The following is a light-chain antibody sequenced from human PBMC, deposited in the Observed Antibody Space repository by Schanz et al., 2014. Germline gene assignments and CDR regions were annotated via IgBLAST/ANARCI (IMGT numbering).Light chain of an antibody. CDR2: DVT. V-gene: IGLV2-14*03. CDR1: SRNVGGYNY. J-gene: IGLJ1*01. Sequence: QSALTQPASVSGSPGQSITISCTGTSRNVGGYNYVSWYQQHPGKAPKLMIYDVTNRPSGVSNRFSGSKSGNTASLTISGLQAEDEADYYCCSYADNSTFAGYVFGTGTKLTVL. CDR3: CSYADNSTFAGYV.